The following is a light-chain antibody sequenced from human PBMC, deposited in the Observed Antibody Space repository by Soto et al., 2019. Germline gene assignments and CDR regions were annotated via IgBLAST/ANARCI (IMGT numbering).Light chain of an antibody. V-gene: IGKV1-39*01. CDR3: QQSYSMFPLT. Sequence: DIQITQSPSSLSASVGDRVTITCQASQDINNYLNWYQQKPGKATKLMIYDASNLEKGVPSRFSGSGSGTEFTLTISSLQLEDFATYYCQQSYSMFPLTFGGGTKVDIK. J-gene: IGKJ4*01. CDR1: QDINNY. CDR2: DAS.